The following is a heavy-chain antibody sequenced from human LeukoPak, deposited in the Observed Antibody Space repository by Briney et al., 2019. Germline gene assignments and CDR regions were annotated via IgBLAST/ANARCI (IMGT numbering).Heavy chain of an antibody. D-gene: IGHD3-22*01. CDR3: AREPPFSYDSSGYYPNYFDY. CDR2: IYYSGST. J-gene: IGHJ4*02. Sequence: SETLSLTCTVSGGSISSYYWSWTRQPPGKGLEWIGYIYYSGSTNYNPSLKSRVTISVDTSKNQFSLKLSSVTAADTAVYYCAREPPFSYDSSGYYPNYFDYWGQGTLVTVSS. V-gene: IGHV4-59*01. CDR1: GGSISSYY.